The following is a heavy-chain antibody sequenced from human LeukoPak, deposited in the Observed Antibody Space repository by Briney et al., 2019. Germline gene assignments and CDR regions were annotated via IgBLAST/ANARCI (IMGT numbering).Heavy chain of an antibody. Sequence: SQTLSLTCAISGDSVSSSSAAWSWITQSPSRGLEWLGRTYFRSKWYNEYAVLVKSRVSIKPDTSKNLFSLQLTSVTPEDTAVYFCARTLSGSTSSFDYWGQGTLVTVPS. V-gene: IGHV6-1*01. CDR3: ARTLSGSTSSFDY. D-gene: IGHD1-26*01. CDR1: GDSVSSSSAA. J-gene: IGHJ4*02. CDR2: TYFRSKWYN.